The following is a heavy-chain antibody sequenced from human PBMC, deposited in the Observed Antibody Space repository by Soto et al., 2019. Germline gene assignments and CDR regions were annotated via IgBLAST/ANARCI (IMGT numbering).Heavy chain of an antibody. V-gene: IGHV1-69*06. J-gene: IGHJ6*02. CDR3: ARDYYDSSYYYYYGMDV. Sequence: QVQLVQSGAEVQKPGSSVKVSCKASGGTFSSYAISWVRQAPGQGLEWMGGIIPIFGTANYAQKFQGRVTITADKSTSTAYMELSSLRSEDTAVYYCARDYYDSSYYYYYGMDVWGQGTTVTVSS. CDR2: IIPIFGTA. D-gene: IGHD3-22*01. CDR1: GGTFSSYA.